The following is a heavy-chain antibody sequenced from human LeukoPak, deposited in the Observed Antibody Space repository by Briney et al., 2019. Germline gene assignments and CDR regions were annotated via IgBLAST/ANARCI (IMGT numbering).Heavy chain of an antibody. V-gene: IGHV4-31*03. Sequence: SETLSLTCTVSGGSISSGGYYWSWIRQHPGKGLEWIGYIYYSGSTYYNPSLKSRVTISVDTSKNQFSLKLSSVTAADTAVYYCARAISNYYSYFDYWGQGTLVTVSS. CDR3: ARAISNYYSYFDY. J-gene: IGHJ4*02. CDR2: IYYSGST. D-gene: IGHD4-11*01. CDR1: GGSISSGGYY.